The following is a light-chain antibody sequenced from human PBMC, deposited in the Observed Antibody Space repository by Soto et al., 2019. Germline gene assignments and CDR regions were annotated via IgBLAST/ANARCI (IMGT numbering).Light chain of an antibody. CDR2: AAS. J-gene: IGKJ2*01. V-gene: IGKV1-12*01. CDR1: QGISSW. CDR3: QQANNLPPP. Sequence: DIQMTQSPSSVSSSVGDRVTITCRARQGISSWLAWYQQKPGKAPKLMIYAASSLQSGVPSRFSGSASGTVFALTISRLKPEDSAIYHCQQANNLPPPFGQGAKLPIK.